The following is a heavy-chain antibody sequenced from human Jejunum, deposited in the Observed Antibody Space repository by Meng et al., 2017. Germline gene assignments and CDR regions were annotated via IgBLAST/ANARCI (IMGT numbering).Heavy chain of an antibody. Sequence: QVQRQHSGPGLGKPSPTLSLTWAISGDSVSSNSAAWNWIWQSPSRGLEWLGRTYYRSKWYSDYSVSVKSRITIPTDTSKNQLSLQLNSVTPEDTAVYYCARDESRLLRSWGQGTLVTVSS. CDR3: ARDESRLLRS. CDR2: TYYRSKWYS. CDR1: GDSVSSNSAA. V-gene: IGHV6-1*01. D-gene: IGHD3-22*01. J-gene: IGHJ5*02.